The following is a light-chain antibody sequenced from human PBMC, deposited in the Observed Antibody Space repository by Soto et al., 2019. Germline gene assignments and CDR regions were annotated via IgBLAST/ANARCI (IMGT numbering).Light chain of an antibody. CDR1: QSLIHSDGSTY. V-gene: IGKV2-30*02. Sequence: DVVMTQSPLSLPVTLGQPASISCRSSQSLIHSDGSTYLSWFQQRPGRSPRRLIYEVSDRDSGVTDRFSGSGSGTDFTLKISRVEAEDVGVYYCIQGTHWPWTFGQGTEVEIK. CDR2: EVS. J-gene: IGKJ1*01. CDR3: IQGTHWPWT.